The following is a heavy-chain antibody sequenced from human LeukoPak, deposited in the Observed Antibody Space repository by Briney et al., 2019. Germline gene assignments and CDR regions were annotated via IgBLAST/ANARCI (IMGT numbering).Heavy chain of an antibody. CDR3: ARGPSSGWYEYDY. V-gene: IGHV3-66*01. J-gene: IGHJ4*02. CDR2: IYSGGSI. Sequence: GGSLRLSCAASGFTVSSNYMSWVRQAPGKGLEWVSVIYSGGSIYYADSVKGRFTISRDNSKNTLYLQMNSLRAEDTAVYYCARGPSSGWYEYDYWGQGTLVTVSS. CDR1: GFTVSSNY. D-gene: IGHD6-19*01.